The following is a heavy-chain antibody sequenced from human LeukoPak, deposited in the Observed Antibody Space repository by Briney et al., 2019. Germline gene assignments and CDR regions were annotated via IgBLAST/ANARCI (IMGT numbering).Heavy chain of an antibody. CDR1: RFTCSSYE. J-gene: IGHJ6*02. CDR2: ISSSSSTI. D-gene: IGHD6-13*01. CDR3: ERDGSSWPDYYYGMDV. V-gene: IGHV3-48*03. Sequence: QSAGSLRLSCTASRFTCSSYEMMWVREAPGKGLEEVSYISSSSSTISYADCVKGRLTISRDNAKNSLYLQMNSLRAEDTAVYYCERDGSSWPDYYYGMDVWGQGTTVTVS.